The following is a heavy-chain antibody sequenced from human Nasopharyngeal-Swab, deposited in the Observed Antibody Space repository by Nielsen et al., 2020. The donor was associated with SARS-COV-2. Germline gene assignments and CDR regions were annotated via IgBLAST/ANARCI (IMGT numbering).Heavy chain of an antibody. D-gene: IGHD1-26*01. CDR2: IYYSGRT. Sequence: SETMSLNCTVSGGSISSYDVSGIRRPPGKGLEWIGYIYYSGRTNYNPSLKSRVTISVDTSKNQFSLKLSSVTAADTAVYYCARATSGSYYPFDYWGQGTLVTVSS. CDR3: ARATSGSYYPFDY. V-gene: IGHV4-59*01. J-gene: IGHJ4*02. CDR1: GGSISSYD.